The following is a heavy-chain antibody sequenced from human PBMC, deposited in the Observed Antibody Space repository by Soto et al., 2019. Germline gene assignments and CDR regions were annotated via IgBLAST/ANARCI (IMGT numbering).Heavy chain of an antibody. J-gene: IGHJ4*02. CDR1: GFPFFTHA. CDR2: ISYDGGSE. CDR3: AREKSSQWLASFDF. Sequence: GGSLRLSCEASGFPFFTHAMHWVRQAPGKGLEWVAVISYDGGSEYYADSVRGRFSVSRDNSKNTLYLQINNLRREDTALSYCAREKSSQWLASFDFWGQGTLVTVSS. V-gene: IGHV3-30*14. D-gene: IGHD6-19*01.